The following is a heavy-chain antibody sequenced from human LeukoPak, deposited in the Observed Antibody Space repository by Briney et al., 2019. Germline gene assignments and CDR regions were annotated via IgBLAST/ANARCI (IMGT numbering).Heavy chain of an antibody. CDR1: GGSFSGYY. CDR3: ARGLRDGGPVY. Sequence: SETLPLTCAVYGGSFSGYYWSWIRQPPGKGLEWIGEINHSGSTNYNPSLKSRVTISVDTSKNQFSLKLSSVTAADTAVYYCARGLRDGGPVYGGQGTLVTVPS. CDR2: INHSGST. V-gene: IGHV4-34*01. J-gene: IGHJ4*02.